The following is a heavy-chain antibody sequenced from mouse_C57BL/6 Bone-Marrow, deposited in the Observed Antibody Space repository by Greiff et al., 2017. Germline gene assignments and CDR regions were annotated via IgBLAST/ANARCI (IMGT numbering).Heavy chain of an antibody. V-gene: IGHV3-6*01. CDR1: GYSITSGYY. Sequence: EVKLQETGPGLVKPSQSLSLTCSVTGYSITSGYYWNWIRQFPGNKLEWMGYISYDGSNNYNPSLKNRISITRDTSKNQFFLKLNSVTTEDTATYYCARGYYGSSYHYFDYWGQGTTLTVSS. D-gene: IGHD1-1*01. CDR3: ARGYYGSSYHYFDY. J-gene: IGHJ2*01. CDR2: ISYDGSN.